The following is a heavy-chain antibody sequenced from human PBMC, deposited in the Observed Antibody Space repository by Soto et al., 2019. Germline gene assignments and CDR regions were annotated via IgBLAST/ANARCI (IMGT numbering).Heavy chain of an antibody. V-gene: IGHV1-18*01. D-gene: IGHD6-13*01. CDR2: ISPPTGDT. Sequence: QVHLVQSGAEVKKPGASVKVSCKTSGYTFSSYAISWVRQAHGQGLEWMGGISPPTGDTIYAQKFQDRITMTTDGSTSTADMELRSLRSDDTAVYYCARDFSGIAIIGNWFDPWGQGTLVNVSS. J-gene: IGHJ5*02. CDR3: ARDFSGIAIIGNWFDP. CDR1: GYTFSSYA.